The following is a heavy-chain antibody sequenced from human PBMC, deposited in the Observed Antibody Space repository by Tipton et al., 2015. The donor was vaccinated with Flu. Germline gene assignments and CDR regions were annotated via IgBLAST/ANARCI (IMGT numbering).Heavy chain of an antibody. CDR3: ARSGSYRHYYFDL. V-gene: IGHV4-4*07. D-gene: IGHD1-26*01. CDR1: GGSMSSFY. J-gene: IGHJ2*01. CDR2: MYVSGST. Sequence: TLSLTCTVSGGSMSSFYWTWIRQPAGKGLEWIGRMYVSGSTKYNPSLQSRVTMSVDTSRNQFSLSLTSVTAADAAIYYCARSGSYRHYYFDLWGRGTLVSVSS.